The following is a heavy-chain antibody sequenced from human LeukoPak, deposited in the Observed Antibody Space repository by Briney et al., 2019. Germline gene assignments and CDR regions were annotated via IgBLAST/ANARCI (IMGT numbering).Heavy chain of an antibody. Sequence: PGGSLRLSCTVAGFIVNNNYMSWVRQAPGKGLEWVSVIYGGGSTYYADSVSGRFTISRDNSKNMLYLQMNSLRAEDTAEYYCARNLLLGYWYFDLWGRGTLVTVSS. CDR2: IYGGGST. CDR1: GFIVNNNY. V-gene: IGHV3-53*01. J-gene: IGHJ2*01. CDR3: ARNLLLGYWYFDL. D-gene: IGHD3-16*01.